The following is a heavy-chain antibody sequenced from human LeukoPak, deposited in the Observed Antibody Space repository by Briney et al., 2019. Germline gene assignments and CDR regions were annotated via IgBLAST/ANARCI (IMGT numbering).Heavy chain of an antibody. CDR1: GGSFSGYY. D-gene: IGHD6-13*01. Sequence: SETLSLTCVVYGGSFSGYYWSWIRQPPGKGLEWIGEINHSGSTNYNPSLKSRVTISVDTSKNQFSLKLSSVTAADTAVYYCARRRAAAAGTAEYFQHWGQGTLVTVSS. CDR2: INHSGST. J-gene: IGHJ1*01. CDR3: ARRRAAAAGTAEYFQH. V-gene: IGHV4-34*01.